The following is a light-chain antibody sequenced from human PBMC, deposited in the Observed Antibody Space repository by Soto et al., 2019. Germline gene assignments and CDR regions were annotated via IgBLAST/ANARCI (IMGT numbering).Light chain of an antibody. CDR2: EDK. CDR3: QSYDSTNHGV. V-gene: IGLV6-57*01. J-gene: IGLJ3*02. CDR1: SGSIVSNF. Sequence: NFLLTQPHSVSESPGKTVTISCTRSSGSIVSNFVQWYQQRPGSSPTTVIYEDKQRPSGVPDRFSGSIDSSSNSASLTISGLKTEDEADYYCQSYDSTNHGVFGGGTKLTVL.